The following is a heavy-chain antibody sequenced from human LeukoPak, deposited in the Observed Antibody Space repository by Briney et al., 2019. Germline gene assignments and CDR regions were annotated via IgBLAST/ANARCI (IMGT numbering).Heavy chain of an antibody. D-gene: IGHD2-2*01. CDR1: GGSISSYY. V-gene: IGHV4-59*12. J-gene: IGHJ3*02. Sequence: RPSETLSLTCTVSGGSISSYYWSWIRQPPGKGLEWIGYIYYSGNTNYNSSLESRVTISVDTSKNQFSLKLSSVTAADTAVYYCARGGYCSSTSCKEAFDIWGQGTMVTVSS. CDR2: IYYSGNT. CDR3: ARGGYCSSTSCKEAFDI.